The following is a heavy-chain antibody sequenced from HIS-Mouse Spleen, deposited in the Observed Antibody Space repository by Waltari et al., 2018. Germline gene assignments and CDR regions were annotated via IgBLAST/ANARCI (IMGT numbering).Heavy chain of an antibody. CDR2: INPNSGGT. V-gene: IGHV1-2*02. CDR1: GYTFTGYY. CDR3: ARAEGIYYYYYGMDV. J-gene: IGHJ6*02. D-gene: IGHD3-10*01. Sequence: QVQLVQSGAEVKKPGASVKVSCKASGYTFTGYYRHWVRQAPGQGLEWMGWINPNSGGTNYAQKFQGRVTMTRDTSISTAYMELSRLRSDDTAVYYCARAEGIYYYYYGMDVWGQGTTVTVSS.